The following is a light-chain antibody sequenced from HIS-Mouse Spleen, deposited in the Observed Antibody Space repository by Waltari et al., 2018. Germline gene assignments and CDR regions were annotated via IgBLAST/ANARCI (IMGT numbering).Light chain of an antibody. J-gene: IGLJ3*02. V-gene: IGLV3-25*03. Sequence: SYELTQPPPVSVSPGQTARITCSGDAFPKKYAYWYQQKPGQAPVLVIYKDSERPSGIPERFSGSSSGTTVTLTISGVQAEDEADYYCQSADSSGTGWVFGGGTKLTVL. CDR1: AFPKKY. CDR3: QSADSSGTGWV. CDR2: KDS.